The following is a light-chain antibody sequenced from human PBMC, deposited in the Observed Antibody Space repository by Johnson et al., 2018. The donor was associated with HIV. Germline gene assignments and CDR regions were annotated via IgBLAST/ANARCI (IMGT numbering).Light chain of an antibody. Sequence: QSVLTQPPSVSAAPGQKVTISCSGSSSNIGSNYVSWYQQLPGTAPKLLIYDNNKRPSGIPDRFSGSKSGTSATLGITGLQTGDAADYYCGTWDSSLSAAGVLGTGTKVTVL. V-gene: IGLV1-51*01. CDR2: DNN. CDR3: GTWDSSLSAAGV. CDR1: SSNIGSNY. J-gene: IGLJ1*01.